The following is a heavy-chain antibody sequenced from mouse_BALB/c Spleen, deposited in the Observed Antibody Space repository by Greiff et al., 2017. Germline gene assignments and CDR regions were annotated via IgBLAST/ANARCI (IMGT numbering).Heavy chain of an antibody. CDR3: ARSWYYGSSSYYFDY. D-gene: IGHD1-1*01. Sequence: QVQLQQPGAELVKPGASVKLSCKASGYTFTSYWMHWVKQRPGQGLEWIGEINPSNGRTNYNEKFKSKATLTVDKSSSTAYMQLSSLTSEDSAVYYCARSWYYGSSSYYFDYWGQGTTLTVSS. CDR2: INPSNGRT. V-gene: IGHV1S81*02. CDR1: GYTFTSYW. J-gene: IGHJ2*01.